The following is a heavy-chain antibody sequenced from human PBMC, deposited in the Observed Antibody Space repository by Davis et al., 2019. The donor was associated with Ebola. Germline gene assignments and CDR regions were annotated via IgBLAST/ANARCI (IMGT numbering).Heavy chain of an antibody. D-gene: IGHD6-13*01. CDR3: AKGSRGHIAGGWYYGMDV. CDR1: GFTFSSYG. Sequence: PGGSLRLSCAASGFTFSSYGMHWVRQAPGKGLEWVAVISYDGSNKYYADSVKGRFTISRDNSKNTLYLQMNSLRAEDTAVYYCAKGSRGHIAGGWYYGMDVWGKGTTVTVSS. CDR2: ISYDGSNK. J-gene: IGHJ6*04. V-gene: IGHV3-30*18.